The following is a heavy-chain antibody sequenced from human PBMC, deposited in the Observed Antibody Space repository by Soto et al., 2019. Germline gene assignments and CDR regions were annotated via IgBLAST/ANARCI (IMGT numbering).Heavy chain of an antibody. CDR2: IYYSGST. J-gene: IGHJ4*02. D-gene: IGHD2-21*01. V-gene: IGHV4-39*01. Sequence: ASETLSLTYTVSGGSISSSSYYWGWIRQPPGKGLEWIGSIYYSGSTYYNPSLKSRVTISVDTSKNQFSLKLSSVTAADTAVYYCARLSRPYSYFDYWGQGTLVTVSS. CDR3: ARLSRPYSYFDY. CDR1: GGSISSSSYY.